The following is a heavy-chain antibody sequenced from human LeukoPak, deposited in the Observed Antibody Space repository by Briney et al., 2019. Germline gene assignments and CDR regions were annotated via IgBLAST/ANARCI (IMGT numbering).Heavy chain of an antibody. CDR2: ISAYNGNT. J-gene: IGHJ3*02. CDR1: GYTFTSYG. V-gene: IGHV1-18*01. CDR3: ARKSVGATGLAAFDI. D-gene: IGHD1-26*01. Sequence: ASVKVSCKASGYTFTSYGISWVRQAPGQGLEWMGWISAYNGNTNYAQKLQGRVTMTTDTSTSTAYMELRSLGSDDTAVYYCARKSVGATGLAAFDIWGQGTMVTVSS.